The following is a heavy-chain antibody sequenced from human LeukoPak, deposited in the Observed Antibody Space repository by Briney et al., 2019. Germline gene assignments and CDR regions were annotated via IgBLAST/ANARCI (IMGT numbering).Heavy chain of an antibody. CDR3: AKDRVWGSYRYQFSNWFDP. CDR1: GFTFSSYA. J-gene: IGHJ5*02. CDR2: ISGSGGST. V-gene: IGHV3-23*01. Sequence: GGSLRLSCAASGFTFSSYAMSWVRQAPGKGLEWVSAISGSGGSTYYADSVKGRFTISRDNSKNTLYLQMNSLRAEDTAVYYCAKDRVWGSYRYQFSNWFDPWGQGTLVTVSS. D-gene: IGHD3-16*02.